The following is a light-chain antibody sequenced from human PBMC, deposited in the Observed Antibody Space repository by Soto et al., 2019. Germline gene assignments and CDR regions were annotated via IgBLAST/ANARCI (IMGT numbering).Light chain of an antibody. V-gene: IGKV3-15*01. CDR2: GAS. Sequence: EIVMTQSPATLSVSPGERATLSCRASQSVSSNLAWYQQKPGQAPTLLLYGASARATGIPARFSGSGSGTEFTLTISSLWSEDFAVYYCQHYNNWPFTFGQGTKLEIK. CDR1: QSVSSN. CDR3: QHYNNWPFT. J-gene: IGKJ2*01.